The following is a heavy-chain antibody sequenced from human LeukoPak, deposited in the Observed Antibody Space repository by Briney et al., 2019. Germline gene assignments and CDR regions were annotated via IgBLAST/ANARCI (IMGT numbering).Heavy chain of an antibody. Sequence: GESLKISCQASGYIFINSWIGWVRQMPGKGLEWMGFIYPLDSDAKYSPSFQGQVTISVDRSTSTAYLQWSSLKASDTAMYYCARRSSGFDYWGQGTQVTVSS. CDR2: IYPLDSDA. CDR3: ARRSSGFDY. D-gene: IGHD6-19*01. CDR1: GYIFINSW. V-gene: IGHV5-51*01. J-gene: IGHJ4*02.